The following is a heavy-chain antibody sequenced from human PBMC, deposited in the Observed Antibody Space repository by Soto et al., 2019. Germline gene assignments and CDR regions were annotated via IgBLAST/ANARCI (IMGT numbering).Heavy chain of an antibody. J-gene: IGHJ4*02. V-gene: IGHV1-3*01. CDR1: GYTFTNYP. Sequence: QVQLVQSGAEVKKPGASVKVSCKASGYTFTNYPMHWVRQAPGQRLEWMGWINAGDGNTKYSQNVRGRVTITRDTSASTAYMELSSLRSEDTAVYYCARDTSTWEVLGYWGQGTLVTVSS. CDR2: INAGDGNT. CDR3: ARDTSTWEVLGY. D-gene: IGHD1-26*01.